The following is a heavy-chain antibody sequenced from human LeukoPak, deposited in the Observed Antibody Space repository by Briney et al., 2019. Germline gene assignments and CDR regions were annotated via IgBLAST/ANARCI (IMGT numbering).Heavy chain of an antibody. CDR1: GFTFSSYS. CDR3: ARDPSSGWYLKGWFDP. CDR2: ISSSSNYI. V-gene: IGHV3-21*01. J-gene: IGHJ5*02. D-gene: IGHD6-19*01. Sequence: GGSLRLSCAASGFTFSSYSMNWVRQAPGKGLEWVSSISSSSNYIYYADSVKGRFTISRDNAKNSLYLQMNSLRAEDMAAYYCARDPSSGWYLKGWFDPWGQGTLVTVSS.